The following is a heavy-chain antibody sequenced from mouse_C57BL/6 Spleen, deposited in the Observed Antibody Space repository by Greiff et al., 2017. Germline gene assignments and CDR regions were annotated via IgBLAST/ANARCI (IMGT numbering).Heavy chain of an antibody. CDR1: GFNFKDDY. D-gene: IGHD2-2*01. CDR2: IDPENGDT. V-gene: IGHV14-4*01. Sequence: VQLQQSGAELVRPGASVKLSCTASGFNFKDDYMHWVKQRPEQGLEWIGWIDPENGDTEYASKFQGKATITADTSSNTAYLQLSSLTSEDTAVYYCTTDGYGERGDYWGQGTTLTVSS. J-gene: IGHJ2*01. CDR3: TTDGYGERGDY.